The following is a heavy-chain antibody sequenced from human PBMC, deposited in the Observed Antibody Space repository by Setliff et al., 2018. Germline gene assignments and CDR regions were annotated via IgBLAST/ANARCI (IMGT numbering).Heavy chain of an antibody. J-gene: IGHJ3*02. Sequence: ASVKVSCKTSGNIFSNSDINWVRQTPGQGLEWMGWMNPNGRAGSTQKFQGRVTMTRDTSINTVYMELNSLRSDDTAVYYCVRGPRQASYGFPLRPFDIWGQGTVVTVSS. D-gene: IGHD5-18*01. CDR1: GNIFSNSD. CDR3: VRGPRQASYGFPLRPFDI. V-gene: IGHV1-8*02. CDR2: MNPNGRA.